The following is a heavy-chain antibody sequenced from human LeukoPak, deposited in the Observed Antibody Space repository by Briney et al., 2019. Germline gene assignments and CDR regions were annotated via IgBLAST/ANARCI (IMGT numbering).Heavy chain of an antibody. Sequence: NTSETLSLTCTVSGFSISSGYFWGWIRQPPGKGLEWIGSTYHSGSTYYNPSLKSRVTIPVDTSKNQFSLKLNSVTAADTAVYYCARDPVHGNWKYYFDYWGQGILVTVSS. CDR2: TYHSGST. D-gene: IGHD6-19*01. CDR1: GFSISSGYF. CDR3: ARDPVHGNWKYYFDY. V-gene: IGHV4-38-2*02. J-gene: IGHJ4*02.